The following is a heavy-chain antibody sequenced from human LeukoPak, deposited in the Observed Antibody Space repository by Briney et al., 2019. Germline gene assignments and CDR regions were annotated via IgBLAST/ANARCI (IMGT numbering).Heavy chain of an antibody. Sequence: MPSETLSLTCTVSGGSISSRSDYWGWIRQTPGKGLEWIGNLDSSGSTYYNPSLKSRVTISVGTSKNQFSLNLRPVTAADTAIYFCSRSHDYGGLYFYYYMDVWGKGTTVTVSS. CDR1: GGSISSRSDY. D-gene: IGHD4-23*01. V-gene: IGHV4-39*01. CDR3: SRSHDYGGLYFYYYMDV. J-gene: IGHJ6*03. CDR2: LDSSGST.